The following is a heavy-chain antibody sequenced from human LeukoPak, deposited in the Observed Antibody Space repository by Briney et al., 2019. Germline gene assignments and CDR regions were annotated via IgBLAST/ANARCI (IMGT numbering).Heavy chain of an antibody. D-gene: IGHD4-11*01. CDR3: ARGTGDSNLDY. CDR1: GFTFDDYC. CDR2: LNWNGGST. V-gene: IGHV3-20*04. Sequence: GGSLRLSCAASGFTFDDYCMSWVRQAPGKGLEWVSGLNWNGGSTGYADSVKGRFTISRDNAKNSLYLQMNSLRAEDTALYYCARGTGDSNLDYWGPGTLVTVSS. J-gene: IGHJ4*02.